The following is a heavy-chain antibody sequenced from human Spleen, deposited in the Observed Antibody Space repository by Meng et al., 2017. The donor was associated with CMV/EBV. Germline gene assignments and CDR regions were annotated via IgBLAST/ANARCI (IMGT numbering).Heavy chain of an antibody. D-gene: IGHD5-12*01. CDR2: ITPILGIA. CDR1: GGTFSSYA. V-gene: IGHV1-69*10. Sequence: QVQMVQSGAEVTKPGSSVKVPCKGSGGTFSSYAISWVRQAPGQGLEWMGGITPILGIANYAQKFQGRGTITADKSTSTAYMELSSLRSEDTAVYYCARNIAWFDPWGQGTLVTVSS. J-gene: IGHJ5*02. CDR3: ARNIAWFDP.